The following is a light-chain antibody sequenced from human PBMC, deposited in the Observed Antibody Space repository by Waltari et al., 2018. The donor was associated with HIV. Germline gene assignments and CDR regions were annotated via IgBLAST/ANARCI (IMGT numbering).Light chain of an antibody. J-gene: IGLJ2*01. CDR3: QVWDSSTDHRV. V-gene: IGLV3-21*04. Sequence: SYVVTQPPSVSVAPGKTATITCGGNNIGGNSVRWYKQKPGPAPVLVIYYDTNRPSGIPERFSGSNSGNTATLTISRVEAGDEADYYCQVWDSSTDHRVFGGGTKLTVL. CDR1: NIGGNS. CDR2: YDT.